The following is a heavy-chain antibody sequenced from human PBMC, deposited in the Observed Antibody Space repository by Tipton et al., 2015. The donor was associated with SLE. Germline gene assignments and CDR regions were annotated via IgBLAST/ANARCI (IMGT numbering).Heavy chain of an antibody. D-gene: IGHD3-9*01. V-gene: IGHV3-30*04. CDR3: AREGRKVLRYFDWSIDY. Sequence: SLRLSCAASGFTFSIYAMHWVRQAPGKGLEWVAVISYDGSNQYYADSVKGRFTISRDNSKNTLYLQMNSLRAEDTAVYYCAREGRKVLRYFDWSIDYWGQGTLVTVSS. CDR1: GFTFSIYA. CDR2: ISYDGSNQ. J-gene: IGHJ4*02.